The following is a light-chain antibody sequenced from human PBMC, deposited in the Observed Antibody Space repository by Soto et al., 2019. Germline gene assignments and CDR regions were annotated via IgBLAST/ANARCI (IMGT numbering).Light chain of an antibody. CDR1: QSVSYSY. V-gene: IGKV3-20*01. Sequence: EIVLTQSPGTLSVSPGERATLSCRASQSVSYSYLAWYQCKPGQAPRLLIYGASRRATGIPDRFSGSGSGTDFTLTISRLEPEDFAVYYCQQYESPPFTFGPGTKVDIK. J-gene: IGKJ3*01. CDR2: GAS. CDR3: QQYESPPFT.